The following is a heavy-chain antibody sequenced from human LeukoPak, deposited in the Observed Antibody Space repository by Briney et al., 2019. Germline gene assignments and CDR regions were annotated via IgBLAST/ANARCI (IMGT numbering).Heavy chain of an antibody. CDR2: ITSSSTNI. Sequence: GGSLRLSCAASGFTFSTYNMNWVRQAPGKGLEWVSHITSSSTNIYYADSVKGRFSISRDNAKNSLFLHMNSLRAEDTAVYYCAKLGIWWPPAGSGYWGQGTLVTVSS. CDR3: AKLGIWWPPAGSGY. CDR1: GFTFSTYN. D-gene: IGHD5-12*01. V-gene: IGHV3-48*01. J-gene: IGHJ4*02.